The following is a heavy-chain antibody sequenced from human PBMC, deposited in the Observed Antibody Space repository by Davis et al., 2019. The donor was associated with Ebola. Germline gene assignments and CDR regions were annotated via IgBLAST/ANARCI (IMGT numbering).Heavy chain of an antibody. CDR1: GGSISSSNW. CDR2: IYHSGRT. CDR3: ASKGLGAYGDYPLDY. V-gene: IGHV4-4*02. J-gene: IGHJ4*02. Sequence: MPGGSLRLSCAVSGGSISSSNWWSWVRQPPGKGLEWIGEIYHSGRTNYNPSLKSRVTISVHKSKNQFSLKLSSVTAAATAVYYWASKGLGAYGDYPLDYWGQGTLVTVSS. D-gene: IGHD4-17*01.